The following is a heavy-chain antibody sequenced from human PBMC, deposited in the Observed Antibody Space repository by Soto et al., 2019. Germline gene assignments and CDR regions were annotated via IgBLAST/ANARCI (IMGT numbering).Heavy chain of an antibody. CDR3: AREVNSSPARGPNWFDP. CDR1: GDSINNSHW. Sequence: QVQLQESGPGLVQPSGTLSLTCAVSGDSINNSHWWSWVRQTPGKGLEWIGETYHSPTTNYNPSLKTRVTISIDKSKNQFSLKMNSVTAADTAVYYCAREVNSSPARGPNWFDPWGQGTLVTVSS. V-gene: IGHV4-4*02. D-gene: IGHD6-13*01. J-gene: IGHJ5*02. CDR2: TYHSPTT.